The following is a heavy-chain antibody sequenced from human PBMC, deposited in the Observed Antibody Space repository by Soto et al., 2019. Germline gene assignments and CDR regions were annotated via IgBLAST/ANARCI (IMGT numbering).Heavy chain of an antibody. Sequence: SETLSLTCTVSGGSISSGGYYWSWIRQHPGKGLEWIGYIYYSGSTYYNPSLKSRVTISVDTSKNQFSLKLSSVTAADTAVYYCARDVFSIAVAGLGYYGMDVWGQGTTVTVSS. CDR3: ARDVFSIAVAGLGYYGMDV. D-gene: IGHD6-19*01. V-gene: IGHV4-31*03. CDR1: GGSISSGGYY. CDR2: IYYSGST. J-gene: IGHJ6*02.